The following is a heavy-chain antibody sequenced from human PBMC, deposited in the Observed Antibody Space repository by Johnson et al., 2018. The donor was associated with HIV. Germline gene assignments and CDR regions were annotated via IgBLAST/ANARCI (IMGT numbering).Heavy chain of an antibody. CDR2: IYSGGST. J-gene: IGHJ3*02. D-gene: IGHD1-26*01. V-gene: IGHV3-66*01. Sequence: VQLVESGGDWVQRGGSLRLSCAASGFTVSSNYMSWVRQAPGKGLEWVSVIYSGGSTYYADSVKGRFTISRDNAKSSLYLQMNSLRAEDTAMYYCAREGVGTTCPFDIWGQGTRVTVSS. CDR3: AREGVGTTCPFDI. CDR1: GFTVSSNY.